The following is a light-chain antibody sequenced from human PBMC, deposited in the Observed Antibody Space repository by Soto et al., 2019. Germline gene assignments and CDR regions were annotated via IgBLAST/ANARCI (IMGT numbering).Light chain of an antibody. V-gene: IGLV2-14*01. CDR3: SSYTSSNTLYV. CDR1: SSDVGGYNY. J-gene: IGLJ1*01. Sequence: QSALTQPASVSGSPGQSITISCTGTSSDVGGYNYVSWYQQHPGKAPKLMIYEVSNRPSGVSNRFSGSKSGNTASLTISGLQAEDEADYYRSSYTSSNTLYVFGTGTKVTV. CDR2: EVS.